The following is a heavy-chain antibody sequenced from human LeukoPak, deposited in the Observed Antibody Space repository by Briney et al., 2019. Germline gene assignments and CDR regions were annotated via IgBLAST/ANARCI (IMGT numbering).Heavy chain of an antibody. D-gene: IGHD2-15*01. CDR3: ASTEGGNYYYYMDV. CDR2: IYYSGST. CDR1: GGSISSYY. Sequence: SETLSLTCTVSGGSISSYYWSWIRQPPGKGLEWIGHIYYSGSTNYNPSLKSRVTISVDTSKNQFSLKLSSVTAADTAVYYCASTEGGNYYYYMDVWGKGTTVTVSS. J-gene: IGHJ6*03. V-gene: IGHV4-59*01.